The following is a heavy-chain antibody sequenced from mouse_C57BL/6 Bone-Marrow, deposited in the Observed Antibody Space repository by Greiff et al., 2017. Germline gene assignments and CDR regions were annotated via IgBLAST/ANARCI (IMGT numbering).Heavy chain of an antibody. Sequence: EVQLQQSGPELVKPGDSVKISCKASGYSFTGYFMNWVMQSHGKSLEWIGRINPYNGDTFYNQKFKGKAKLTVDKSSSTAHMEIRSLTSEDSAVYYCARWGNYVSFAYWGQAALVTVSA. J-gene: IGHJ3*01. CDR3: ARWGNYVSFAY. CDR2: INPYNGDT. CDR1: GYSFTGYF. D-gene: IGHD2-1*01. V-gene: IGHV1-20*01.